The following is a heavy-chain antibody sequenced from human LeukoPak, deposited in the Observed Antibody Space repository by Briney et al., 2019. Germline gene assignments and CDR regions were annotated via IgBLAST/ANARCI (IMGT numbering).Heavy chain of an antibody. CDR3: ARGGDYGDYRGIYYYYGMDV. CDR2: INPNSGGT. V-gene: IGHV1-2*02. J-gene: IGHJ6*02. D-gene: IGHD4-17*01. Sequence: ASEKVSCKASGYTFTGYYMHWVRQAPGQGLEWMGWINPNSGGTNYAQKFQGRVTMTRDTSISTAYMELSRLRSDDTAVYYCARGGDYGDYRGIYYYYGMDVWGQGTTVTVSS. CDR1: GYTFTGYY.